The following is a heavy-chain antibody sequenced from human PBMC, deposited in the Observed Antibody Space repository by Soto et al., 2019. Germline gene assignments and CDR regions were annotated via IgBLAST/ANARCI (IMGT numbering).Heavy chain of an antibody. CDR2: ISAYNGNT. V-gene: IGHV1-18*01. D-gene: IGHD2-2*02. CDR1: GYTFTSYG. CDR3: ARDSIVVVPAAITMHYMDV. J-gene: IGHJ6*03. Sequence: ASVKVSCKASGYTFTSYGISWVRQAPGQGLEWMGWISAYNGNTNYAQKLQGRVTMTTDTSMSTAYMELRSLRSDDTAVYYCARDSIVVVPAAITMHYMDVWGKGTTVTVSS.